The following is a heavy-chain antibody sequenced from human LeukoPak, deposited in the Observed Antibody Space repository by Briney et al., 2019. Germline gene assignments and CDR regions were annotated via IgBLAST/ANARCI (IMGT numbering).Heavy chain of an antibody. CDR1: GFTFDDYA. Sequence: GRSLRLSCAASGFTFDDYAMHWVRQAPGKGLEWVSGISWNSGSIGYADSVKGRFTISRDNAKSSLYLQMNSLRAEDTALYYCAKVGGILRAFDIWGQGTMVTVSS. D-gene: IGHD6-13*01. CDR2: ISWNSGSI. CDR3: AKVGGILRAFDI. V-gene: IGHV3-9*01. J-gene: IGHJ3*02.